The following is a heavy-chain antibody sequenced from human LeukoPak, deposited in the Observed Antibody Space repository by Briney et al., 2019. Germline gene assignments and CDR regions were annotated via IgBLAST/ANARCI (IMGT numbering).Heavy chain of an antibody. CDR3: ARVLGATEAFDI. Sequence: SETLSLTCTVSGYSIRSGHYWGWIRQPPGKGLEWIGNIFHSENTYYNPSLKSRVTISLDTSKNQFSLKLSSVTAADTAVYYCARVLGATEAFDIWGQGTMVTVSS. CDR1: GYSIRSGHY. CDR2: IFHSENT. V-gene: IGHV4-38-2*02. D-gene: IGHD1-26*01. J-gene: IGHJ3*02.